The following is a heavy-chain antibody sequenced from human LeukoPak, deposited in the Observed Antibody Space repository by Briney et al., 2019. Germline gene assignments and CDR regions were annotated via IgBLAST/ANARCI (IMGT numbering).Heavy chain of an antibody. CDR1: GFTFDDYA. J-gene: IGHJ3*02. CDR3: AKAREWLSWAAFDI. Sequence: PGSSLTLFCAASGFTFDDYAMQWVRQAPGRGLGWVSSISWSSGSIGYADSVKGRFTISRDNAKNFLYLQMNSLRAEDTALYYCAKAREWLSWAAFDIWGQGTMVTVSS. D-gene: IGHD3-3*01. CDR2: ISWSSGSI. V-gene: IGHV3-9*01.